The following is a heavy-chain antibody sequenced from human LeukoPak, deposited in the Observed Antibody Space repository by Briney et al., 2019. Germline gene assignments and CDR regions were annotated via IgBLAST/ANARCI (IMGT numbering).Heavy chain of an antibody. CDR2: INHSGST. CDR3: ARSSVGATEDY. V-gene: IGHV4-34*01. Sequence: SETLSLTCAVYGGSYSGYYWSWIRQPPGKGLEWIGEINHSGSTNYNPSLKSRVTISVDTSKNQFSLKLSSVTAADTAVYYCARSSVGATEDYWGQGTLVTVSS. CDR1: GGSYSGYY. J-gene: IGHJ4*02. D-gene: IGHD1-26*01.